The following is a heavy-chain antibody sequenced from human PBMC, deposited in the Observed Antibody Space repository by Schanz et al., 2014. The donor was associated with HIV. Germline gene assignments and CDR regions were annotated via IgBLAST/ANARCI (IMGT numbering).Heavy chain of an antibody. CDR3: VRDAGAQWLDGDNWFDP. D-gene: IGHD6-19*01. CDR2: IWYDGSNR. Sequence: QVQLVESGGGVVQPGRSLRLSCAASGFTFSTCGMHWVRQAPGKGLEWVAIIWYDGSNRYYADSVKGRFTISRDNSKNTVSLQMNSLRSEDTAVYYCVRDAGAQWLDGDNWFDPWGQGTLVTVSS. J-gene: IGHJ5*02. V-gene: IGHV3-33*08. CDR1: GFTFSTCG.